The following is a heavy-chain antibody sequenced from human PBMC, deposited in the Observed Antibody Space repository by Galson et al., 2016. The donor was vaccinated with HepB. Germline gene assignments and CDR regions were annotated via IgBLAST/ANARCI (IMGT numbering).Heavy chain of an antibody. V-gene: IGHV3-74*01. CDR1: GFTFNNNW. Sequence: CAASGFTFNNNWMHWVRQAPGKGLVWVSQINADGSSTNYTDSVKGRFTTSRDNAKNTLYLQMNSLRAEDTAVYYCSRVLGHWGQGTLVTVSS. CDR2: INADGSST. CDR3: SRVLGH. J-gene: IGHJ1*01.